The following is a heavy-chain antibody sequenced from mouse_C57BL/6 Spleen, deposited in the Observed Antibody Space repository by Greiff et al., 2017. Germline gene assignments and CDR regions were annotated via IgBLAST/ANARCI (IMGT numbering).Heavy chain of an antibody. J-gene: IGHJ4*01. V-gene: IGHV1-42*01. Sequence: VQLKQSGPELVKPGASVKISCKASGYSFTGYYMNWVKQSPEKSLEWIGEINPSTGGTTYNQKFKAKATLTVDKSSSTAYMQLKSLTSEDSAVYYCARQEDYAMDYWGQGTSVTVSS. CDR1: GYSFTGYY. CDR3: ARQEDYAMDY. CDR2: INPSTGGT.